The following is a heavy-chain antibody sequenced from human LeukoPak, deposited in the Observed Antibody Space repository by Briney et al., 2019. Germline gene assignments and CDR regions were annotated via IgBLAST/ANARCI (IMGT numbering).Heavy chain of an antibody. CDR3: AKDEAGATSPYYFDY. CDR1: GFTFSSYA. CDR2: ISGSGGST. J-gene: IGHJ4*02. Sequence: PGGSLRLSCAASGFTFSSYAMSWVRQAPGKGLEWVSAISGSGGSTYYADSGKGRFTISRDNSKNTLYLQMNSLRAEDTAVYYCAKDEAGATSPYYFDYWGQGTLVTVSS. V-gene: IGHV3-23*01. D-gene: IGHD1-26*01.